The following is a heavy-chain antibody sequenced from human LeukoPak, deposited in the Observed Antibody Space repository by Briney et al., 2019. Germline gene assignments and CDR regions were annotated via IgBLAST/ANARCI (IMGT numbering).Heavy chain of an antibody. CDR1: GFTFSSYW. CDR3: ATHTYYYDSSAYSGY. D-gene: IGHD3-22*01. Sequence: GGSLRLSCAASGFTFSSYWMSWVRQAPGKGLEWVANIKQDGSEKYYVDSVKGRFTISRDNTQNSLFLQMNSLRVEDTAVYYCATHTYYYDSSAYSGYWGQGTLVTVSS. CDR2: IKQDGSEK. V-gene: IGHV3-7*01. J-gene: IGHJ4*02.